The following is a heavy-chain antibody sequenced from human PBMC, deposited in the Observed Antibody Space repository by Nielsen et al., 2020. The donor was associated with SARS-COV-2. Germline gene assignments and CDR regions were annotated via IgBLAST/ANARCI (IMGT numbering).Heavy chain of an antibody. CDR2: IIPIFGTA. J-gene: IGHJ3*02. CDR3: ARPLVGEEGAFDI. D-gene: IGHD1-26*01. V-gene: IGHV1-69*06. Sequence: WVRQAPGQGLDWMGGIIPIFGTANYAQKFQGRVTITADKSTNTAYMELTSLRSEDTAVYYCARPLVGEEGAFDIWGHGTMVTVSS.